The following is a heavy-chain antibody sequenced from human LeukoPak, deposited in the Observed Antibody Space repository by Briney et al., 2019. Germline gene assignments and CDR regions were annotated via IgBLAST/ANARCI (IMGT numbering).Heavy chain of an antibody. CDR3: ARDSYCGGDCSPGGYYYYGMDV. CDR2: ISAYNGNT. D-gene: IGHD2-21*02. J-gene: IGHJ6*02. V-gene: IGHV1-18*01. Sequence: ASVKVSCKASGYTFTSYGISWVRQAPGQGLEWMGWISAYNGNTNYAQKLQGRGTMTTDTSTSTAYMELRSLRYDDTAVYYGARDSYCGGDCSPGGYYYYGMDVWGQGTPVTVSS. CDR1: GYTFTSYG.